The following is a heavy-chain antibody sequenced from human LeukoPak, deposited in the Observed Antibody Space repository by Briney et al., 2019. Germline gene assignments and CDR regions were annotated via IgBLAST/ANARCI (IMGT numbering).Heavy chain of an antibody. J-gene: IGHJ3*02. CDR3: ARDFHRDYDTNTYYGNVFDM. CDR2: IYWSGGST. V-gene: IGHV3-20*04. Sequence: GGSLRLSCAASGFAFNDYPMSWVRQTPGKGLEWVSGIYWSGGSTGYADSVKGRVTVSRDNAKNSLYLQMSHLRAEDTALYYCARDFHRDYDTNTYYGNVFDMWGQGTMVTVSS. D-gene: IGHD3-22*01. CDR1: GFAFNDYP.